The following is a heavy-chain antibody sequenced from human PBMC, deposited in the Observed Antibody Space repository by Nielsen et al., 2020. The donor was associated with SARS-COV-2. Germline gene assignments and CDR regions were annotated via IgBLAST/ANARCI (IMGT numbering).Heavy chain of an antibody. V-gene: IGHV3-30*19. D-gene: IGHD2-2*01. Sequence: GESLKISCAASGFTFSSYGMHWVRQAPGKGLEWVAVIWYDGSNKYYADSVKGRFTISRDNSKNTLYLQMNSLRAEDTAVYYCARERLVPAAMRYYYYGMDVWGQGTTVTVSS. CDR1: GFTFSSYG. CDR2: IWYDGSNK. J-gene: IGHJ6*02. CDR3: ARERLVPAAMRYYYYGMDV.